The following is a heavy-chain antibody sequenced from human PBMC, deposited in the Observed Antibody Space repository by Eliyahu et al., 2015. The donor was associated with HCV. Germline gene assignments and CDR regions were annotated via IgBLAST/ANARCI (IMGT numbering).Heavy chain of an antibody. CDR3: ARDRGGSGTPAQFEY. CDR2: IWDDGNYE. V-gene: IGHV3-33*01. D-gene: IGHD3-16*01. CDR1: GXXFXGYG. Sequence: QVQMVESGGGVVQPGTSLTLSCAGXGXXFXGYGXHWVRQAPGKGLGWVAFIWDDGNYEYYADFAKGRFTISRDNSKNTVYLQMNSLRVEDTAVYYCARDRGGSGTPAQFEYWGQGTLVTVSS. J-gene: IGHJ4*02.